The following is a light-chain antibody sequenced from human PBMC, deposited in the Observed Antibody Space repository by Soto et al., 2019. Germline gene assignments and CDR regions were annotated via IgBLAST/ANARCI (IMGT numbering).Light chain of an antibody. CDR2: DAS. Sequence: ELVMTQSPATLSVSPGERATLSCRASQTLGSNVAWYQQKPGQAPRLLIYDASTTASGAPARFSGSGSGTEFTLTISSLQSEDFAVYYCQQYNNWPPYTFRQGTTVDIK. V-gene: IGKV3-15*01. J-gene: IGKJ2*01. CDR1: QTLGSN. CDR3: QQYNNWPPYT.